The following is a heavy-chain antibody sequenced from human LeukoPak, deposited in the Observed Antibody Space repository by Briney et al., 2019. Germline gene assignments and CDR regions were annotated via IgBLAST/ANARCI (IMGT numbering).Heavy chain of an antibody. V-gene: IGHV3-30*19. J-gene: IGHJ4*02. CDR2: ISYDGSIK. D-gene: IGHD3-10*02. Sequence: PGGSLRLSCAASGFSFSSHGMHRVRQAPGKGLDRVAVISYDGSIKYYADSVKGRFTISRDISKSTLSLQMNSLRAEDTALYYCARDLSNVPGQYWGQGTLVTVSS. CDR3: ARDLSNVPGQY. CDR1: GFSFSSHG.